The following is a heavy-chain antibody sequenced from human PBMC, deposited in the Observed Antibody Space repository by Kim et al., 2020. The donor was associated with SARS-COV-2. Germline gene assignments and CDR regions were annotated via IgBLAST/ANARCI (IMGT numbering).Heavy chain of an antibody. CDR2: LHYTGST. CDR1: GGSITGGDFY. Sequence: TLSLTCTVSGGSITGGDFYWVWIRQPPGKGLEWIGYLHYTGSTYYNPSLKSRTAISLDTSNNQFSLKRRSVTAADTAVYYCARHCSDTSCYDAYGPGSISSDCCGQGTLVSVSP. CDR3: ARHCSDTSCYDAYGPGSISSDC. D-gene: IGHD2-2*01. V-gene: IGHV4-30-4*01. J-gene: IGHJ4*02.